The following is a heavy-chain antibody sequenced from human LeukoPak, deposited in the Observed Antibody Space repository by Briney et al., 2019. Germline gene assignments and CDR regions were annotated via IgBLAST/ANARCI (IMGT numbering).Heavy chain of an antibody. D-gene: IGHD2-21*02. CDR3: ARDYTATGAMDV. Sequence: EGSLRLSCAASGFALSAYWMNWVRQAPGKGLQWLANIKQDGTVQHYVDSVKGRFTISRDNAKNSLFLQMNSLRAEDTALYYCARDYTATGAMDVWGQGTTVTVS. CDR2: IKQDGTVQ. J-gene: IGHJ6*02. V-gene: IGHV3-7*01. CDR1: GFALSAYW.